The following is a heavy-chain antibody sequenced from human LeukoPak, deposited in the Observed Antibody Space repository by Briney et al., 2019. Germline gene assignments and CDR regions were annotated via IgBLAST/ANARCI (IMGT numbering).Heavy chain of an antibody. D-gene: IGHD3-3*01. CDR2: FDPEDGET. J-gene: IGHJ5*02. Sequence: ASVTVSCKVSGYTLTELSMHWVRQAPGTGLEWMGGFDPEDGETIYAQKFQGRVTMTEDTSTDTAYMELSSLRSEDTAVYYCARDQTSSGYYYNWLDPWGQGTQVTVSS. CDR1: GYTLTELS. V-gene: IGHV1-24*01. CDR3: ARDQTSSGYYYNWLDP.